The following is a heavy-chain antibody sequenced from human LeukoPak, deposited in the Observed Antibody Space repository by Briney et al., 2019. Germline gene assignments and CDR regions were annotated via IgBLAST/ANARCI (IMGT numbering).Heavy chain of an antibody. J-gene: IGHJ4*02. CDR1: GFTFSSYG. CDR3: AKGGKYYYDSSGLSDY. CDR2: ISYDGSNK. Sequence: GGSLRLSCAASGFTFSSYGMHWVRQAPGKGLEWVAVISYDGSNKYYADSVKGRFTIPRDNFKNTLYLQMNSLRAEDTAVYYCAKGGKYYYDSSGLSDYWGQGTLVTVSS. D-gene: IGHD3-22*01. V-gene: IGHV3-30*18.